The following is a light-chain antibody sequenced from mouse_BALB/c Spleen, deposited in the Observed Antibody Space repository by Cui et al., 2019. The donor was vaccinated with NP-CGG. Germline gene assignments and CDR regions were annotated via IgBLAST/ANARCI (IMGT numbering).Light chain of an antibody. CDR1: IGSVTTSNY. Sequence: QAVVTQDSALTKSPGETVTLTCRSSIGSVTTSNYANWVQEKPDHLFTGLIGGTNNRAPGVPARFSGSLIGDKAALTITGAQTEDEAIYFCALWYSNHWVFGGGTKLTVL. CDR3: ALWYSNHWV. J-gene: IGLJ1*01. V-gene: IGLV1*01. CDR2: GTN.